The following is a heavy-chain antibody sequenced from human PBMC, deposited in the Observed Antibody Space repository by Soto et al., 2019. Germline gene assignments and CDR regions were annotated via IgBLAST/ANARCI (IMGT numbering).Heavy chain of an antibody. Sequence: QVQLVESGGGVVQPGRSLRLSCAASGFTFSSYAMHWVRKAPGKGLVWVAVISYDGSNKYYADSVKGRFTISRDNSKNALYLQMNSLRAEDTAVYYCARDTSGGWVAAACTSSGCGYWGQGNLVTVSS. CDR2: ISYDGSNK. CDR1: GFTFSSYA. V-gene: IGHV3-30-3*01. J-gene: IGHJ4*02. D-gene: IGHD6-13*01. CDR3: ARDTSGGWVAAACTSSGCGY.